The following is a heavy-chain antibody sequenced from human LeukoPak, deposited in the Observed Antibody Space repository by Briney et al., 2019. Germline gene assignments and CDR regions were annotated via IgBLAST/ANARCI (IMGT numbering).Heavy chain of an antibody. CDR1: GYTFTSYA. Sequence: VASVKVSCKASGYTFTSYAMHWVRQAPGQRLEWMGWINAGNGNTKYSQEFQGRVTITRDTSASTAYMELSSLRSEDMAVYYCARLRYGDNEWAFDIWGQGTMVTVSS. V-gene: IGHV1-3*03. CDR2: INAGNGNT. D-gene: IGHD4-17*01. J-gene: IGHJ3*02. CDR3: ARLRYGDNEWAFDI.